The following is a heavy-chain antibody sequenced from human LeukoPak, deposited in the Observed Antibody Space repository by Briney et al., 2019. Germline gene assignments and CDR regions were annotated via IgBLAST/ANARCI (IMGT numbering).Heavy chain of an antibody. V-gene: IGHV3-7*01. J-gene: IGHJ4*02. Sequence: GGSLRLSCVAPGFAFSSYWMSWVRQAPGKGLELVANISPDGSAEDYVDSVRGRFAISRDNAKRSLYLQMNSLSPEDTAVYYCANQAYSQFDYWGQGTLVSVSS. D-gene: IGHD4-11*01. CDR3: ANQAYSQFDY. CDR2: ISPDGSAE. CDR1: GFAFSSYW.